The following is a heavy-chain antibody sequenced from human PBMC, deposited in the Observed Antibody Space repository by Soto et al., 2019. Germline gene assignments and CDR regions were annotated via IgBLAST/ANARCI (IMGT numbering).Heavy chain of an antibody. CDR1: GGTFSSYT. CDR2: IIPILGIA. CDR3: ARGRAGYYGMDV. J-gene: IGHJ6*02. Sequence: QVQLVQSGAEVKKPGSSVKVSCKASGGTFSSYTISWVRQAPGQGLEWMGRIIPILGIANYAQKFQGRVXIXAXXSTGTAYMELSSLRSEDTAVYYCARGRAGYYGMDVWGQGTTVTVSS. D-gene: IGHD6-19*01. V-gene: IGHV1-69*02.